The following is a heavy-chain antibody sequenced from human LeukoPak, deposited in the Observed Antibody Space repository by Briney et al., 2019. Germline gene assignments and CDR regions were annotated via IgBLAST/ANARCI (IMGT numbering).Heavy chain of an antibody. V-gene: IGHV1-2*02. CDR3: AREVHSSSWYFFDY. D-gene: IGHD6-13*01. Sequence: GASVKVSCKAFGYTFTGYYMHWVRQAPGHRRKWLGWINPNSGGTNYAQKCQGRVTMTRDTSISTAYMELSRLRSDDTAVYYCAREVHSSSWYFFDYWGQGTLVTVSS. J-gene: IGHJ4*02. CDR2: INPNSGGT. CDR1: GYTFTGYY.